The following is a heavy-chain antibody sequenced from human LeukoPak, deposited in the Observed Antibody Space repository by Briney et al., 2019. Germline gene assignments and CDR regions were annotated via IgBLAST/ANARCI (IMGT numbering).Heavy chain of an antibody. CDR3: ARDYYDYVWGSLDY. J-gene: IGHJ4*02. Sequence: GRSLRLSCAASGFTFSSYAMHWVRQAPGKGLEWVAVISYDGSNKYYADSVKGQFTISRDNSKNTLYLQMNSLRAEDTAVYYCARDYYDYVWGSLDYWGQGTLVTVSS. CDR2: ISYDGSNK. CDR1: GFTFSSYA. D-gene: IGHD3-16*01. V-gene: IGHV3-30*04.